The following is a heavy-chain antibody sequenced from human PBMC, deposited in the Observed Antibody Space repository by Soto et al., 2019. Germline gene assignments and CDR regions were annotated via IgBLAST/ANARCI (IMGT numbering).Heavy chain of an antibody. D-gene: IGHD6-19*01. J-gene: IGHJ4*02. CDR1: GGSISSSNW. CDR3: ARAPKYSSGWTDIDY. Sequence: QVQLQESGPGLVKPSGTLSLTCAVSGGSISSSNWWSWVRQPPGKGLEWIGEIYHSGSTNYNPSLKRRVTISVDKSKNQSSLKLSSVTAADTAVYYCARAPKYSSGWTDIDYWGQGTLVTVSS. CDR2: IYHSGST. V-gene: IGHV4-4*02.